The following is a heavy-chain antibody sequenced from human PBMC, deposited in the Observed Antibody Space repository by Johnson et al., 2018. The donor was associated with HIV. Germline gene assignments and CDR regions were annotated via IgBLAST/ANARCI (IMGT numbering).Heavy chain of an antibody. Sequence: VQLVESGGGLVQPGGSLRLSCAASGFTFSSYAMHWVRQAPGKGLEYVSAISSNGGSTYYANSVKGRFTISRDNSKNTLYLQMNSLRPEDTAVYYCARDSSNSFRFEMYAFDIWGQGTMVTVSS. V-gene: IGHV3-64*01. CDR1: GFTFSSYA. D-gene: IGHD6-6*01. CDR2: ISSNGGST. CDR3: ARDSSNSFRFEMYAFDI. J-gene: IGHJ3*02.